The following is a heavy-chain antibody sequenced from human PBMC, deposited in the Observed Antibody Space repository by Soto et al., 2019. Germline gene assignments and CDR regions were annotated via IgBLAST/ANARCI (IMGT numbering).Heavy chain of an antibody. D-gene: IGHD3-3*01. J-gene: IGHJ6*03. V-gene: IGHV3-21*01. CDR1: GFTFSSYS. CDR2: ISSSSSYI. CDR3: ARGISEEAIFGVVIVYMDV. Sequence: GGSLRLSCAASGFTFSSYSMNWVRQAPGKGLEWVSSISSSSSYIYYADSVKGRFTISRDNAKNSLYLQMNSLRAEDTAVYYCARGISEEAIFGVVIVYMDVWGKGTTVTVSS.